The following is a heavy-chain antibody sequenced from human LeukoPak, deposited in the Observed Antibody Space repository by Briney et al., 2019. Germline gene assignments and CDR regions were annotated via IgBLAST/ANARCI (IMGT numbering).Heavy chain of an antibody. CDR1: GGSINGYY. D-gene: IGHD6-13*01. V-gene: IGHV4-4*07. CDR3: ARDRSSSYTRDWFDP. Sequence: SETLSLTCTVSGGSINGYYWSWIRQPAGKGLEWIGRIYNSKSINYNPSPKSRVTMSIDTSKSQFSLKLNSVTAADTAVYYCARDRSSSYTRDWFDPWGQGALVTVSS. J-gene: IGHJ5*02. CDR2: IYNSKSI.